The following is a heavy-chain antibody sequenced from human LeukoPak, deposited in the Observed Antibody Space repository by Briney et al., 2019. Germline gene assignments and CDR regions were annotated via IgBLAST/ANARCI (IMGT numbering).Heavy chain of an antibody. CDR3: AKDVAVAGMSFDY. J-gene: IGHJ4*02. V-gene: IGHV3-23*01. CDR1: GFTFSSYA. D-gene: IGHD6-19*01. CDR2: ISGSGGST. Sequence: GGSLRLSCAASGFTFSSYAMNWVRQAPGRGLEWVSAISGSGGSTYYADSVKGRFAISRDNSKNTLYLQMNSLRAEDTAVYYCAKDVAVAGMSFDYWGQGTLVTVSS.